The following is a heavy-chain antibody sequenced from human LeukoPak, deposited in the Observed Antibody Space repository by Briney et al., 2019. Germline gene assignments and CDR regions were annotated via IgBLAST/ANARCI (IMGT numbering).Heavy chain of an antibody. D-gene: IGHD2-2*03. J-gene: IGHJ5*02. CDR1: GFSLSSFE. V-gene: IGHV3-48*03. CDR3: ARDLIGWSLDP. CDR2: VDNDGWAT. Sequence: PGGSLRLSCAASGFSLSSFEMNWVRQAPGKGLERIAYVDNDGWATSYYADSVKGRFTITRDDAKSSLYLQMDSLTVEDTAVYYCARDLIGWSLDPWGQGTLVSVSS.